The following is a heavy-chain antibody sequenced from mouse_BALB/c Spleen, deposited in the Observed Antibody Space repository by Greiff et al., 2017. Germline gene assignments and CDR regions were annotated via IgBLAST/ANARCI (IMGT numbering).Heavy chain of an antibody. J-gene: IGHJ4*01. V-gene: IGHV2-6-4*01. Sequence: VKLVESGPGLVAPSQSLSITCTVSGFSLSRYSVHWVRQPPGKGLEWLGMIWGGGSTDYNSALKSRLSISKDNSKSQVFLKMNSLQTDDTAMYYCARNRDYGNYEGSAMDYWGQGTSVTVSS. CDR3: ARNRDYGNYEGSAMDY. CDR2: IWGGGST. CDR1: GFSLSRYS. D-gene: IGHD2-1*01.